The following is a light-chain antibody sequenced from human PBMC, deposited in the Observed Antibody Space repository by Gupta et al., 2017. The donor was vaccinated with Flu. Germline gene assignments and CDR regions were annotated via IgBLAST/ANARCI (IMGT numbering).Light chain of an antibody. CDR3: SSYRSSTTL. J-gene: IGLJ2*01. V-gene: IGLV2-14*03. CDR1: SVDIGRFYY. CDR2: DVT. Sequence: TGASVDIGRFYYVSWYQQRPGKAPKLIHDVTKRPSGVSDLFSGSKSGNTASLTISGLRAEDEADYYCSSYRSSTTLFGGGARVTVL.